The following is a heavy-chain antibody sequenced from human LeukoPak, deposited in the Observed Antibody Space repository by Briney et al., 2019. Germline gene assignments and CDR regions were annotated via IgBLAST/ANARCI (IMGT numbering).Heavy chain of an antibody. Sequence: GRSLRLSCAASGFTVSTNYMSWVSQAPGKGLEWVSVIYSGGATYSADSVKGRFTISRDNSKNTLYLQMNSLRAEDTAIYYCAREGVYGSGGDWGQGTLVTVSS. J-gene: IGHJ4*02. CDR1: GFTVSTNY. CDR2: IYSGGAT. D-gene: IGHD3-10*01. CDR3: AREGVYGSGGD. V-gene: IGHV3-53*01.